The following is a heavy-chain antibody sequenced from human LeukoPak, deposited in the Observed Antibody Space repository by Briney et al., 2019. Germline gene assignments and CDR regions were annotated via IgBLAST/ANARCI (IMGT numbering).Heavy chain of an antibody. D-gene: IGHD4-17*01. CDR3: ARDGYGDYANWFDP. CDR2: LYYSGST. V-gene: IGHV4-59*13. J-gene: IGHJ5*02. Sequence: SETLSLTCTVSGGSIGSYYWSWIRQPPGKGLDYIGYLYYSGSTNYKSSLKTRVTISVDTSKNHLYLNLRSVTAADTAVYYCARDGYGDYANWFDPWGQGTLVTVSS. CDR1: GGSIGSYY.